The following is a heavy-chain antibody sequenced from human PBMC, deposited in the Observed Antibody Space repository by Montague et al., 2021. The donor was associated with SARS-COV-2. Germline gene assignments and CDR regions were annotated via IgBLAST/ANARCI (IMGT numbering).Heavy chain of an antibody. CDR3: ARTRILGFGAAACDI. J-gene: IGHJ3*02. D-gene: IGHD3-10*01. CDR2: ITSSGSTI. CDR1: GFAFSNYQ. V-gene: IGHV3-48*03. Sequence: SLRLSCAASGFAFSNYQMNWVRQSPGKGLEWLSYITSSGSTIYYADSAKGRFTMSRDNAKNSLFLQMNSLRGEDTAVYYCARTRILGFGAAACDIWGPGTMVTVSS.